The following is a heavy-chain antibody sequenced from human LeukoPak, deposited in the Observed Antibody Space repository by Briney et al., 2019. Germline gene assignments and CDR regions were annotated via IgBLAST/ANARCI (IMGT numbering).Heavy chain of an antibody. J-gene: IGHJ4*02. V-gene: IGHV3-48*03. CDR2: ISSSGSTI. CDR3: ARGLTVSLDY. D-gene: IGHD3-9*01. Sequence: PGGSPRLSCAASGFTFSSYEMNWVRQAPGKGLEWVSYISSSGSTIYYADSVKGRFTISRDNAKNTLYLQMNSLRAEDTAVYYCARGLTVSLDYWGQGTLVTVSS. CDR1: GFTFSSYE.